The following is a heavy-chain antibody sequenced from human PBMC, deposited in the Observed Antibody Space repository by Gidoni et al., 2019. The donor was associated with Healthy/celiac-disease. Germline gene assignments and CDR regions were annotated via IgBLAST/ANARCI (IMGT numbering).Heavy chain of an antibody. J-gene: IGHJ5*02. D-gene: IGHD2-15*01. CDR2: IIPILGIA. Sequence: QVQLVQSGAEVKKPGSSVKVSCKASGGTFSSYTISWVRQAPGQGLEWMGRIIPILGIANYAQKFQGRVTITADKSTSTAYMELSSLRSEDTVVYYCAREAKYCSGGSCYSGWFDPWGQGTLVTVSS. CDR3: AREAKYCSGGSCYSGWFDP. V-gene: IGHV1-69*02. CDR1: GGTFSSYT.